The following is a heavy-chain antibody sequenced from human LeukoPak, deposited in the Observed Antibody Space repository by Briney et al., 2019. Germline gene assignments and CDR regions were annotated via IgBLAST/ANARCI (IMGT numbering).Heavy chain of an antibody. CDR2: IYYSGSS. Sequence: SETLSRTCSVSGGSISSSTYYWGWIRQPPGKGLEWIGTIYYSGSSYYNPSLKSRVTISVDTSKNQFSLNLSSVTAADTAVYYCARAYAGSFLEYWGQGTLVTVSS. D-gene: IGHD4-23*01. V-gene: IGHV4-39*01. CDR1: GGSISSSTYY. CDR3: ARAYAGSFLEY. J-gene: IGHJ4*02.